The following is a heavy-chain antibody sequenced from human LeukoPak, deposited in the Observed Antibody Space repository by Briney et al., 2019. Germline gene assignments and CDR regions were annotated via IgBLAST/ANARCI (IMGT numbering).Heavy chain of an antibody. V-gene: IGHV3-23*01. CDR3: AKDRGVRGAIGDY. Sequence: GGSLRLSCAASGFTFSSYTMSWVRQAPGKGLEWVSAISGSGGSTYYADSVKGRFTISRDNSKNTLYLQMNSLRAEDTAVYYCAKDRGVRGAIGDYWGQGTLVTVSS. CDR1: GFTFSSYT. J-gene: IGHJ4*02. D-gene: IGHD3-10*01. CDR2: ISGSGGST.